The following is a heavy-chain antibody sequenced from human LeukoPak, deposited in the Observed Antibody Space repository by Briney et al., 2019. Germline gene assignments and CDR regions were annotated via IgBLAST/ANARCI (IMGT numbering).Heavy chain of an antibody. V-gene: IGHV4-39*07. J-gene: IGHJ6*03. CDR2: IYYSGST. D-gene: IGHD6-13*01. Sequence: SETLSLTCTVSGGSISSSTYYWGWIRQPPGKGLEWIGSIYYSGSTYYNPSLKSRVTISVDTSKNQFSLKLRSVTAADTAVYYCARAGLAAAGINYYYYYMDVWGKGTTVTVSS. CDR1: GGSISSSTYY. CDR3: ARAGLAAAGINYYYYYMDV.